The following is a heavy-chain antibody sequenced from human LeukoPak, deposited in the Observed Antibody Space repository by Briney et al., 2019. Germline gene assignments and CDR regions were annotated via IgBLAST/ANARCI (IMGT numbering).Heavy chain of an antibody. D-gene: IGHD6-6*01. CDR3: ARHGSSSPGDY. Sequence: SETLSLTCAVYGGSFSGYYWSWIRQPPGKGLEWIGEINHSGSTNYNPSLKSRVTISVDTSKNQFSLKLSSVTAADTAVYYCARHGSSSPGDYWGQGTLVTVSS. V-gene: IGHV4-34*01. CDR2: INHSGST. J-gene: IGHJ4*02. CDR1: GGSFSGYY.